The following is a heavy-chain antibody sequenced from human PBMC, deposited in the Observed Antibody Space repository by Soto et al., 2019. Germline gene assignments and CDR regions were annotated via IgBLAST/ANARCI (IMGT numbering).Heavy chain of an antibody. D-gene: IGHD3-3*02. CDR1: GYTFTDYY. CDR3: ARDTETLGPRANDALDI. J-gene: IGHJ3*02. V-gene: IGHV1-2*02. CDR2: INPNSGGT. Sequence: ASVKVSCKASGYTFTDYYVHWVRQAPGQGLEWMGWINPNSGGTKTAQKFQGRVTVTRDTSISTAYMDLSRLRSDDTAVYYCARDTETLGPRANDALDIWGQGTMVTVSS.